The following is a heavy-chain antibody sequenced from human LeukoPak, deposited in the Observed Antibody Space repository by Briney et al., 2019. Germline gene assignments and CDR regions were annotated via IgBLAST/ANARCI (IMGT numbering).Heavy chain of an antibody. CDR3: ARLERGVITFFDY. V-gene: IGHV5-51*01. J-gene: IGHJ4*02. CDR1: GYSFTSYW. Sequence: GESLKISCNGSGYSFTSYWIGWVLQMPRKGREWMGIIYPGDSDTRYSPSFQGQVTTSADKSISTAYLQWSSLKASDTAMYYCARLERGVITFFDYWGQGTLVTVSS. CDR2: IYPGDSDT. D-gene: IGHD3-10*01.